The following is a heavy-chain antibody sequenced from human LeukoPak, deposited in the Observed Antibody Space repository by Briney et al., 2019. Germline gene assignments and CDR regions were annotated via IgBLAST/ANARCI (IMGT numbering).Heavy chain of an antibody. J-gene: IGHJ5*02. D-gene: IGHD6-19*01. CDR1: GGSITSYY. CDR3: ARELGRHKSGWYGWFDP. CDR2: MFYTGTS. V-gene: IGHV4-59*01. Sequence: SETLSLTCSVFGGSITSYYWSWFRQPPGKGLEWIGYMFYTGTSNYNPSLRSRVTMSVDTSKNQFSLRLSSVTSADTAVYYCARELGRHKSGWYGWFDPWGQGTLVTVSS.